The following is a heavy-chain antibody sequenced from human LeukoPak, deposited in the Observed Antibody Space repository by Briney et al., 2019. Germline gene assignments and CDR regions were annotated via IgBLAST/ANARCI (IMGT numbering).Heavy chain of an antibody. CDR1: GGSFSGYY. CDR3: ARSRDGYNFLFDY. J-gene: IGHJ4*02. CDR2: IYYSGST. Sequence: SETLSLTCAVYGGSFSGYYWSWIRQPPGKGLEWIGSIYYSGSTYYNPSLKSRVTISVDTSKNQFSLKLSSVTAADTAVYYCARSRDGYNFLFDYWGQGILVTVSS. V-gene: IGHV4-34*01. D-gene: IGHD5-24*01.